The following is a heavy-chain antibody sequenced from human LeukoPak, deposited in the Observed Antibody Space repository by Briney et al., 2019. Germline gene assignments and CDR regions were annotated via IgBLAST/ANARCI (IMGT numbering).Heavy chain of an antibody. Sequence: QASETLSLTCAVSGVSIDSGNWWIWVRQPPGKGLEWFSYISSSGSTIYYADSVKGRFTISRDNAKNSLYLQMNSLRAEDTAVYYCAELGITMIGGVWGKGTTVTISS. CDR2: ISSSGSTI. V-gene: IGHV3-48*03. D-gene: IGHD3-10*02. CDR1: GVSIDSGNW. CDR3: AELGITMIGGV. J-gene: IGHJ6*04.